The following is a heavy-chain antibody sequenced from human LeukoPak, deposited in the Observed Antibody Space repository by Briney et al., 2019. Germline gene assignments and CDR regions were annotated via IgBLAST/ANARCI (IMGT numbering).Heavy chain of an antibody. Sequence: GGSLRLSCTASGFTFSTYSMTWVRQAPGKGLEWVSFISSSSTYKYYADSVKGRFTISRDNARNSLSLQMNSLRAEDTAVYDCACPPGRRYAVYYIDVWGKGTTVTVSS. D-gene: IGHD3-9*01. CDR3: ACPPGRRYAVYYIDV. CDR1: GFTFSTYS. V-gene: IGHV3-21*01. CDR2: ISSSSTYK. J-gene: IGHJ6*03.